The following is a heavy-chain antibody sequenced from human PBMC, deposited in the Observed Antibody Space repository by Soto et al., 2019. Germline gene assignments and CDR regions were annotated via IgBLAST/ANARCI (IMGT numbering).Heavy chain of an antibody. CDR3: ARGSHYYDSSGSLGGWFDP. CDR2: IISIFGIA. V-gene: IGHV1-69*13. D-gene: IGHD3-22*01. CDR1: GGTFSSYA. Sequence: SVKVSCKASGGTFSSYAISWVRQAPGQGLDLMGVIISIFGIANYALKFQGRVTITVDESTSTVYMELSSLSSEDTAVYYCARGSHYYDSSGSLGGWFDPWGQGTLVTVSS. J-gene: IGHJ5*02.